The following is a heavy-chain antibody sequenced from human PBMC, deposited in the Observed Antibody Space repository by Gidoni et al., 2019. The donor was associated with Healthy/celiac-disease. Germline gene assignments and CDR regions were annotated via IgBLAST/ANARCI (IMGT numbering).Heavy chain of an antibody. CDR2: NIPIFGTA. Sequence: QVQLVQSGAEVKKPGSSVKVYCKASGATFSSYAISWVRQAPGQGVEWMGGNIPIFGTANYAQKFQGRVTITADESTNTAYMELSSLRSEDTAVYYCAREGNSSRWYAQFDYWGQGTLVTVSS. CDR3: AREGNSSRWYAQFDY. V-gene: IGHV1-69*01. J-gene: IGHJ4*02. CDR1: GATFSSYA. D-gene: IGHD6-13*01.